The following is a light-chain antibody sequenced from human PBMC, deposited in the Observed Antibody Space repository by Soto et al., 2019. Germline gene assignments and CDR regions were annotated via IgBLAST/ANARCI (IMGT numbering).Light chain of an antibody. Sequence: DIQMTQSPSTLSGSVGDRVTITCRASQTISSWLAWYQQKPGKAPKLLIYKASTLKSGVPSRFSGSASGTEFTLTISSLKPDDFATYYCQHYNSYSEAFGQGTKVELK. CDR1: QTISSW. J-gene: IGKJ1*01. V-gene: IGKV1-5*03. CDR2: KAS. CDR3: QHYNSYSEA.